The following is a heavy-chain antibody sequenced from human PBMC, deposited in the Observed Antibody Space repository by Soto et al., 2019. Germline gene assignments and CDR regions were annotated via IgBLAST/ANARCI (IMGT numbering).Heavy chain of an antibody. CDR1: DGSFSGRY. CDR3: VGAYSAVGAY. V-gene: IGHV4-34*01. J-gene: IGHJ4*02. D-gene: IGHD2-21*01. CDR2: IDHSGST. Sequence: PSETLSLTCAVFDGSFSGRYWNYIRQPPGKGLEWSGEIDHSGSTNYNPSLKSRITISVDTSKNQFSLKLNSVTVADTAVYYCVGAYSAVGAYWGQGTLVTVSS.